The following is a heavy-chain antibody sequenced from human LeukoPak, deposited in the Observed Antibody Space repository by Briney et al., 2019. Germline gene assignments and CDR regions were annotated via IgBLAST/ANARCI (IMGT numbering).Heavy chain of an antibody. D-gene: IGHD2-2*01. Sequence: ASVKVSCKASGGTFSSYAISWVRQAPGQGLEWMGGIIPIFGTANYAQKFQGRVTITADESTSTAYMELSSLRSEDTAVYYCARDRLLGSSTSKDYYYYYGMDVWGQGTTVTVSS. CDR2: IIPIFGTA. CDR1: GGTFSSYA. J-gene: IGHJ6*02. V-gene: IGHV1-69*13. CDR3: ARDRLLGSSTSKDYYYYYGMDV.